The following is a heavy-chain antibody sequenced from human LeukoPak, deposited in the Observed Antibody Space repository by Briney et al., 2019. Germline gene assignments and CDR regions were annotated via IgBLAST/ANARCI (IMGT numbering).Heavy chain of an antibody. D-gene: IGHD2-2*01. Sequence: PGGSLRLSCAASGFTFSSYSMNWVRQAPGKGLEWVGRIKSKTDGGTTDYGAPVKGRFTISRDDSKNTLYLQMNSLRAEDTAVYYCAKDLRGARGIFFVVVPAARALDYWGQGTLVTVSS. V-gene: IGHV3-15*07. CDR1: GFTFSSYS. CDR3: AKDLRGARGIFFVVVPAARALDY. J-gene: IGHJ4*02. CDR2: IKSKTDGGTT.